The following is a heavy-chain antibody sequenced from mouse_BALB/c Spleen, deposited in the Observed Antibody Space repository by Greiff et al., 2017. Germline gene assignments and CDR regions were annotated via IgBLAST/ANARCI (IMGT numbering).Heavy chain of an antibody. CDR1: GFSLTDYG. Sequence: VMLVESGPGLVAPSPSLSISCTASGFSLTDYGVSWIRQPPGKGLEWLGVIWGGGSTYYNSALKSRLSISKDNSKSQVFLKMNSLQTDDTAMYYWAKHEYGNYAMDYWGQGTSVTVSS. V-gene: IGHV2-6-5*01. CDR3: AKHEYGNYAMDY. D-gene: IGHD2-10*02. J-gene: IGHJ4*01. CDR2: IWGGGST.